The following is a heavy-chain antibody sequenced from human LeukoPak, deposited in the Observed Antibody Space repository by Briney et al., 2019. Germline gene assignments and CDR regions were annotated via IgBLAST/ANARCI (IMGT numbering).Heavy chain of an antibody. V-gene: IGHV3-74*01. J-gene: IGHJ6*02. CDR2: INSDGSST. Sequence: PGGSLRLSCAASGFTFSNYWMHWVRQAPGKGLVWVSGINSDGSSTSYADSVEGRFTISRDNAKNTLYLQMSNLRAEDTAVYFRARGGGLDVWGQGATVTVSS. CDR1: GFTFSNYW. D-gene: IGHD3-16*01. CDR3: ARGGGLDV.